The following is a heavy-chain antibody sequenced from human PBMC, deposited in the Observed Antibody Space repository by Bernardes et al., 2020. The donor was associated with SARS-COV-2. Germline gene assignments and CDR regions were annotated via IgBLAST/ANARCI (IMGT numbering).Heavy chain of an antibody. CDR2: IYPGDSDT. CDR1: GFSVTRYW. Sequence: GAYRKTSCKGSGFSVTRYWIGWVRQMPGKGLEWLGIIYPGDSDTRYSPSFQGQVTISADKSISTAYLQWSSLKASDTAMYYCASVASSGWSPHGYFDYWGQGTLVTVSS. CDR3: ASVASSGWSPHGYFDY. D-gene: IGHD6-19*01. V-gene: IGHV5-51*01. J-gene: IGHJ4*02.